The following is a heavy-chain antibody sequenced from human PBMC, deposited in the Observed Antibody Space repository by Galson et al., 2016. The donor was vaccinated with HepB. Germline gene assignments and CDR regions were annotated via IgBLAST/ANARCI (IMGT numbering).Heavy chain of an antibody. Sequence: SVKVSCKASGYSFADYGITWVRQAPGQGLEWMGWISTYDGYTDYSQKFQGRVTMTTDTSTSTAYMELRSLRSDDTAVYYCARDLTMVQGVIITLLDYWGQGTLVTVSS. CDR1: GYSFADYG. CDR2: ISTYDGYT. V-gene: IGHV1-18*01. D-gene: IGHD3-10*01. CDR3: ARDLTMVQGVIITLLDY. J-gene: IGHJ4*02.